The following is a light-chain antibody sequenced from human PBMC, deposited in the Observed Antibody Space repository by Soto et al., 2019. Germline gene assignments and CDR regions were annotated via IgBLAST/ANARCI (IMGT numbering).Light chain of an antibody. V-gene: IGKV3-20*01. CDR1: QSVSSSY. Sequence: EIVLTQSPGTLSLSSGERATLSCRASQSVSSSYLAWYQQKPGQAPRLLIYGASSRATGIPDRFSGSGSGTDFTLTISRLEPEDFAVYYCQQYGSSRAFGGGTKVEIK. CDR3: QQYGSSRA. CDR2: GAS. J-gene: IGKJ4*01.